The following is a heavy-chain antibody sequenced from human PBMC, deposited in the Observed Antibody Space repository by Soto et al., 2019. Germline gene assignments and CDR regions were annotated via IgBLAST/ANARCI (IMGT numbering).Heavy chain of an antibody. CDR1: GFTFSSFG. D-gene: IGHD3-3*01. J-gene: IGHJ6*02. V-gene: IGHV3-33*01. Sequence: PGGSLRLSCAASGFTFSSFGMHWVRQAPGKGLEWVSLIWYDGSKKAYGDSVKGRFTISRDNSRNTVYLQMNSLRADDTAVYYCARDASYYSLWSGYYPSRNGMDVWGQGTTVTVSS. CDR2: IWYDGSKK. CDR3: ARDASYYSLWSGYYPSRNGMDV.